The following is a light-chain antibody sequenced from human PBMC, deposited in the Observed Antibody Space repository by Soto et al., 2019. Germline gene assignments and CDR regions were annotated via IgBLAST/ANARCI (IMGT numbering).Light chain of an antibody. CDR1: SSDVGGYNY. J-gene: IGLJ1*01. CDR3: SSYTSSSTPYV. Sequence: QSALTQPASVSGSPGQSITISCTGTSSDVGGYNYVSWYQQHPGKAPKLMIYEVSNRPSGVSNRFSGSKSGNTASLTISGLQAEDEADYYCSSYTSSSTPYVCGTGIQLTVL. CDR2: EVS. V-gene: IGLV2-14*01.